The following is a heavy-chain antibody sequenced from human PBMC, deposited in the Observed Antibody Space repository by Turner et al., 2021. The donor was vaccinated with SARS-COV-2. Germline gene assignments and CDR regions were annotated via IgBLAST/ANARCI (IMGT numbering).Heavy chain of an antibody. V-gene: IGHV3-48*01. Sequence: VQLVESGGGLVQPGGSLRLSCAASGFTFSSYSMNWVRQAPGKGLEGVSYISSSSSTIYYADSVKGRFTISRDNAKNSLYLQMNRLRAEDTAVYYCARGGGHYWGQGTLVTVSS. J-gene: IGHJ4*02. CDR2: ISSSSSTI. CDR1: GFTFSSYS. D-gene: IGHD3-16*01. CDR3: ARGGGHY.